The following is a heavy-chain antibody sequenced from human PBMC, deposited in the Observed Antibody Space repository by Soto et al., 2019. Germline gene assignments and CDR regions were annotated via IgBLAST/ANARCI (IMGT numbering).Heavy chain of an antibody. CDR1: SVSNAW. J-gene: IGHJ4*02. Sequence: SVSNAWMNWVRQAPGRGLEWVGRIKSKTDGGTTDYAAPVRGRFTISRDDSKNTLYLQMNSLKTEDTAVYYCTIGAYGDYDDYWGQGTLVTVSS. V-gene: IGHV3-15*07. CDR2: IKSKTDGGTT. D-gene: IGHD4-17*01. CDR3: TIGAYGDYDDY.